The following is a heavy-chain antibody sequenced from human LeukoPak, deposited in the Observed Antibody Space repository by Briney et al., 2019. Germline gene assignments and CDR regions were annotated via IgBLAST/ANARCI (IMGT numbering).Heavy chain of an antibody. Sequence: ASVKVSCKASGYTFTGYYMHWVRQAPGQGLEWMGWINPNSGGTNYAQKFQGWVTMTRDTSISTAYMELSRLRSDDTAVYYCARAPVYCSGGSCYSEYFDYWGQGTLVTVSS. D-gene: IGHD2-15*01. CDR1: GYTFTGYY. CDR3: ARAPVYCSGGSCYSEYFDY. CDR2: INPNSGGT. J-gene: IGHJ4*02. V-gene: IGHV1-2*04.